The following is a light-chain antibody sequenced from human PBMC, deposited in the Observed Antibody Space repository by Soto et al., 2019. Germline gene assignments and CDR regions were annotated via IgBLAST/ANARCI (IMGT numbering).Light chain of an antibody. V-gene: IGKV3-11*01. J-gene: IGKJ4*01. CDR3: QQRSNFLT. CDR1: QSVSSY. Sequence: EIVLTQSPATLSLSPGERATLSCRASQSVSSYLAWYQQKPGQAPRLLIYDASNRATGIPARFSGSGSGTDFTLTISSLEPEDFAFYYYQQRSNFLTFGGGTKVEIK. CDR2: DAS.